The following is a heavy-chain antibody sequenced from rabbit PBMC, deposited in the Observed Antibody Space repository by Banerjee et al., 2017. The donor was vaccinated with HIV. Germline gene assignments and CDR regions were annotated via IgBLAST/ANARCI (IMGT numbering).Heavy chain of an antibody. Sequence: HLKETGGGLVQPGGSLTLSCKASEFDLSAYYMSWVRQAPGKGLEWIEYIDPLFGGTYYASWVSGRFTIASHNAQNTLFLELNSLTVADTATYFCARDAGTSFSTYGMDLWGPGTLVTVS. CDR1: EFDLSAYY. J-gene: IGHJ6*01. D-gene: IGHD8-1*01. V-gene: IGHV1S7*01. CDR3: ARDAGTSFSTYGMDL. CDR2: IDPLFGGT.